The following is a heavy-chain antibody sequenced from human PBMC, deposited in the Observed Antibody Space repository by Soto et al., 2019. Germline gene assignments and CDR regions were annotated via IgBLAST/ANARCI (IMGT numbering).Heavy chain of an antibody. CDR2: ISAYNGDT. D-gene: IGHD2-8*01. Sequence: QAQLVQSGGEVKKPGASVKVSCRASGYTFTSYGYAWVRQAPGQGLEWMGWISAYNGDTNYAQKFQDRVTLTTDASTTTAHMELRNLGADDTAVYYCARSGAYCTSITCLFDPFGGLGTMVTVS. CDR1: GYTFTSYG. CDR3: ARSGAYCTSITCLFDPF. J-gene: IGHJ4*02. V-gene: IGHV1-18*01.